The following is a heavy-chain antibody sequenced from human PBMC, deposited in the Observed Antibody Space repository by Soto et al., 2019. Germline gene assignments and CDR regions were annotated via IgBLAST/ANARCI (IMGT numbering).Heavy chain of an antibody. CDR3: ARDLAAVDH. D-gene: IGHD6-13*01. Sequence: ASVKVSCKTSGYTFPHYYIHWVRQAPGQGLEWLGIINPASGSTNYAQDFQGRVTLTMDTSTTTVYMELSGLRAEGTAIFYCARDLAAVDHWGQGTLVTVSS. V-gene: IGHV1-46*01. J-gene: IGHJ4*02. CDR1: GYTFPHYY. CDR2: INPASGST.